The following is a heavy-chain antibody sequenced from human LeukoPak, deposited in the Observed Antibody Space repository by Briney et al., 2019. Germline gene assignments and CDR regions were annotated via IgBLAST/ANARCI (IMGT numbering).Heavy chain of an antibody. J-gene: IGHJ6*03. Sequence: SVKVSCKASGGTFGSYAINWVRQAPGQGLDWMGGFLPIFGTPNYAQKFQGRVTISADESTRTAYMELCSLRSEDTAVYYRVGDVDSAVVQSDDLYYYMDVWGKGTTVTVSS. CDR1: GGTFGSYA. V-gene: IGHV1-69*01. CDR3: VGDVDSAVVQSDDLYYYMDV. D-gene: IGHD5-18*01. CDR2: FLPIFGTP.